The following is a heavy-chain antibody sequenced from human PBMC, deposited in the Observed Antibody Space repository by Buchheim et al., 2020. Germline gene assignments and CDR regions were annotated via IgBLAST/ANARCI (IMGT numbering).Heavy chain of an antibody. CDR2: ISYDGSNT. J-gene: IGHJ6*02. CDR3: ARDLEVTTRLRYYGMDV. CDR1: GFTFSSYA. D-gene: IGHD1-1*01. Sequence: VQLLESGGGVVQPGRSLRLSCAASGFTFSSYAMHWVRQAPGKGLEWVAVISYDGSNTYYADSVKGRFTISRDNSKNTLYLQMNSLRAEDTAVYYCARDLEVTTRLRYYGMDVWGQGTT. V-gene: IGHV3-30*04.